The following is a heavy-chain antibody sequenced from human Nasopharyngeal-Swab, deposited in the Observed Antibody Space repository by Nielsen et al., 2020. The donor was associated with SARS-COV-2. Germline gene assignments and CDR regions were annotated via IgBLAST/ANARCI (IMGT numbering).Heavy chain of an antibody. CDR3: ARGDIVGATNVWFDP. Sequence: SETLSLTCTVSGGSISSGGYYWSWIRQHPGKGLEWIGYVISSGSTYYSPSLKSRLSISVDTSNNRFSLRLSSVTTADTGVYYCARGDIVGATNVWFDPWGQGTLVTVSS. CDR1: GGSISSGGYY. V-gene: IGHV4-31*03. D-gene: IGHD1-26*01. CDR2: VISSGST. J-gene: IGHJ5*02.